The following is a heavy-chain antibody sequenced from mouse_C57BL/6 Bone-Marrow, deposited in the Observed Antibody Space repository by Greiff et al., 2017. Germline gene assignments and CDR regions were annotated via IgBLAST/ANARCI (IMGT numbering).Heavy chain of an antibody. Sequence: QVQLQQSGAELVRPGTSVKVSCKPSGYAFTNYLIEWVKQRPGQGLEWIGVINPGSGGTNYNEKFKGKATLTADKSSSTAYMQLSSLTSEDSAVYFCARYYYGSSHGGYFDVWGTGTTVTVSS. CDR2: INPGSGGT. V-gene: IGHV1-54*01. D-gene: IGHD1-1*01. CDR3: ARYYYGSSHGGYFDV. CDR1: GYAFTNYL. J-gene: IGHJ1*03.